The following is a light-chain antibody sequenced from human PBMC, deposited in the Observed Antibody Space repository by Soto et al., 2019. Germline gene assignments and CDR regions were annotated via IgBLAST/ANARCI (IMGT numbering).Light chain of an antibody. Sequence: QSALTKPASVSGSPGQSITISCTGTSRDVGGYNYVSWYQQHPGKAPKLMIYDVSNRPSGVSNRFSGSKSGNTASLTISGLQAEDEADYYCSSYTTSGSLVFGGGTKLTVL. CDR2: DVS. CDR1: SRDVGGYNY. CDR3: SSYTTSGSLV. V-gene: IGLV2-14*01. J-gene: IGLJ2*01.